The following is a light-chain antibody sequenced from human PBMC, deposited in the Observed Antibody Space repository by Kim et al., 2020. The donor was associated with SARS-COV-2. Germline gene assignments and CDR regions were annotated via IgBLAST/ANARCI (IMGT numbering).Light chain of an antibody. CDR1: ALPNQY. V-gene: IGLV3-25*03. CDR2: KDT. Sequence: SYELTQPPSVSVSPGQTARITCSGDALPNQYVYWYQQRPGRAPILIIYKDTERPSGVPERISGSSSGTTATLTISGVQAEDESDYYCQSPDSSVTWVFGGGTKLTVL. J-gene: IGLJ3*02. CDR3: QSPDSSVTWV.